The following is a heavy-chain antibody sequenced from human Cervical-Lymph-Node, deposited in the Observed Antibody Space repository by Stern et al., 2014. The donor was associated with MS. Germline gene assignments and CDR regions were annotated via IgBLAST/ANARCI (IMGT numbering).Heavy chain of an antibody. CDR1: GASIDHHF. V-gene: IGHV4-59*11. J-gene: IGHJ5*02. CDR3: ARATDL. CDR2: IYYSGTT. Sequence: QLQLQESGPGLLRPSETLSLTCTVSGASIDHHFWSWIRQPPGKGLEWIGYIYYSGTTNYNASLKGRVAISIDTSRTQFSLRLRSLTAADTAGYYCARATDLWGQGTLVAVSS.